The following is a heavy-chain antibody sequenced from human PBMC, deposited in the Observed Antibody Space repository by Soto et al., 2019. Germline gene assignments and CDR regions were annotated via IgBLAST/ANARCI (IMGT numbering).Heavy chain of an antibody. CDR2: ISGSGGST. J-gene: IGHJ3*02. Sequence: GGSLRLSCAASGFTFSSYAMSWVRQAPGKGLEWVSAISGSGGSTYYADSVKGRFTISRDNSKNTLYLQMNSLRAEDTAVYYCAKDGGRGSGWPPHDAFDIWGQGTMVTVSS. V-gene: IGHV3-23*01. CDR1: GFTFSSYA. D-gene: IGHD6-19*01. CDR3: AKDGGRGSGWPPHDAFDI.